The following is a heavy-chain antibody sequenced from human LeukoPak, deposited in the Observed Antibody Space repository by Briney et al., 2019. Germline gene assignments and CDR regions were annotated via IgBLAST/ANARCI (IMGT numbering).Heavy chain of an antibody. J-gene: IGHJ4*02. CDR2: ISSSGRTI. V-gene: IGHV3-48*03. CDR3: ARGWLGDY. CDR1: GFIFSDYE. D-gene: IGHD6-19*01. Sequence: GGSLRLSCATSGFIFSDYEMNWVRQAPGKGLEWVSYISSSGRTIFYADSVKGRFTISRDNSKNTLYLQMNSLRAEDTAVYYCARGWLGDYWGQGTLVTVSS.